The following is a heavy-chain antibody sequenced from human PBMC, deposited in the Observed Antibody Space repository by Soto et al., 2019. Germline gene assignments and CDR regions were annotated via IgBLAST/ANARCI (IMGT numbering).Heavy chain of an antibody. J-gene: IGHJ2*01. CDR1: GYTFTSYY. CDR2: INPSGGST. V-gene: IGHV1-46*03. CDR3: ARDRSLYRSGWYSLYWSFDL. D-gene: IGHD6-19*01. Sequence: QLQLVQSGAEVKKPGASLKVSCKASGYTFTSYYMHWVRQAPGQGLEWMGIINPSGGSTSYAQKFQCRVTMTRDTSTSTVYMELSSLRSEDTAVYYCARDRSLYRSGWYSLYWSFDLWGRGTLVTVSS.